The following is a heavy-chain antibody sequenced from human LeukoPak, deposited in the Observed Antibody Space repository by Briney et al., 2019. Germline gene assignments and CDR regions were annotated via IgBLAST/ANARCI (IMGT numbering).Heavy chain of an antibody. CDR3: ARVYCSGGSCDSASYYASYYYYYYIDV. Sequence: SETLSLTCAVSGYSLSSGYYWGWVRQPPGKGLEWIGSVYQTGSTYYNPSVKSRGTISVDTSKNQFSLKLRSVTAADTAVYYCARVYCSGGSCDSASYYASYYYYYYIDVWGIGTTVTVSS. CDR1: GYSLSSGYY. V-gene: IGHV4-38-2*01. J-gene: IGHJ6*03. CDR2: VYQTGST. D-gene: IGHD2-15*01.